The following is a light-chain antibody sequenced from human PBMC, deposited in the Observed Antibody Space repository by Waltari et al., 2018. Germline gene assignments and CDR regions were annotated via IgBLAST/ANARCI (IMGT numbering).Light chain of an antibody. Sequence: DIQMTQSPSTLSASVGDRVTITCRASHTISDWLAWYQQKPGKAPKLLIYRASILESGVPSRFSGSGSGTEFTLTINSLQPDDSATYYCQQFNSFSRTFGQGTKLEI. CDR1: HTISDW. CDR2: RAS. CDR3: QQFNSFSRT. V-gene: IGKV1-5*03. J-gene: IGKJ2*01.